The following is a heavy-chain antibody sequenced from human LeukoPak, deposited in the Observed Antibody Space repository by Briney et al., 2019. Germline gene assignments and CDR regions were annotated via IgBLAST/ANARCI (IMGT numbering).Heavy chain of an antibody. D-gene: IGHD3-9*01. CDR2: IRQDGSDK. J-gene: IGHJ4*02. CDR1: GFTFSTYW. V-gene: IGHV3-7*03. CDR3: AKDYTAVYYDILTGYYEGESQGLDY. Sequence: PGGSLRLSCAASGFTFSTYWMSWVRQAPGKGLEWVANIRQDGSDKYYVDSVKGRFTISRDNAKNSLYLQMNSLRAEDTALYYCAKDYTAVYYDILTGYYEGESQGLDYWGQGTLVTVSS.